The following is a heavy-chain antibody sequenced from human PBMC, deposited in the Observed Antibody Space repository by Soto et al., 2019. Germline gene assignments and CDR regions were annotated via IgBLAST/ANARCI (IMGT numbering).Heavy chain of an antibody. CDR3: ARDRGSYGMDV. Sequence: QVQLQESGPGLVKPSQTLSLTCTVSGDSVSGGYYWSWVRQRPRKGLEWIGYVSPIGTPYYSPSLNSRVSISIDTSKNQLSLEVRSGTAADTAVYYCARDRGSYGMDVWGQGTTVTVSS. J-gene: IGHJ6*02. CDR2: VSPIGTP. V-gene: IGHV4-31*03. CDR1: GDSVSGGYY.